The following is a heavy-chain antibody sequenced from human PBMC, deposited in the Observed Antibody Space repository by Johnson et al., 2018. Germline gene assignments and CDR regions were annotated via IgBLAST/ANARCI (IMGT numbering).Heavy chain of an antibody. Sequence: QVQLQESGPGLVKPSETLSLMCTVSGGSVSSGTYYWTWLRQSPGKGLEWIGYLYHSGNTTYYSHALKSRVSISIDTSKNQFSRILESLTAADTAVYYCARTGYCGGDWCSGAGFDIWGQGTMVTVSS. CDR2: LYHSGNT. CDR3: ARTGYCGGDWCSGAGFDI. D-gene: IGHD2-21*02. V-gene: IGHV4-61*01. CDR1: GGSVSSGTYY. J-gene: IGHJ3*02.